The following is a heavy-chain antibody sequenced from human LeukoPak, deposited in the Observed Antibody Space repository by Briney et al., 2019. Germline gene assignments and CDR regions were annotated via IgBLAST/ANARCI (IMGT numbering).Heavy chain of an antibody. CDR1: GFTFSIHR. CDR2: INQDGSEK. D-gene: IGHD2-15*01. J-gene: IGHJ4*02. Sequence: PGGSLRLSCAAPGFTFSIHRMSCFRQAPGKGLEWVANINQDGSEKYYVDSVKGRFTISRDNTKNSLSLQMNSLRAEDTALFYCARHEDVSLDYWGQGPLVTVSS. CDR3: ARHEDVSLDY. V-gene: IGHV3-7*05.